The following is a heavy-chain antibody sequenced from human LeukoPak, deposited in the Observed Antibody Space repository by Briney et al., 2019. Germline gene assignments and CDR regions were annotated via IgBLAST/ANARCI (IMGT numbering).Heavy chain of an antibody. CDR2: IIPIFGTA. CDR3: AREATRPFDP. D-gene: IGHD1-26*01. J-gene: IGHJ5*02. CDR1: GGTFSSYA. Sequence: GASVKVSCTASGGTFSSYAISWVRQAPGQGLEWMGGIIPIFGTAKSAQKFQGRVTITADESTSTAYMELSSLRSEDTAVYYCAREATRPFDPWGQGTLVTVSS. V-gene: IGHV1-69*13.